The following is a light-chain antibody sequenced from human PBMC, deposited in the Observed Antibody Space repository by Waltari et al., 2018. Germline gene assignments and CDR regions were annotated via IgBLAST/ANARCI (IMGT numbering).Light chain of an antibody. Sequence: QSALTQPASVSGSPGQSITISCTGTSSVIGGYKYVPRYQQPPGKAPKLMIYVVSNRPSGVSNRFSGSKSGSTASLTISGLQSEDEADYYCSSYMNSSLVFGAGTKVTVL. CDR1: SSVIGGYKY. V-gene: IGLV2-14*01. CDR3: SSYMNSSLV. CDR2: VVS. J-gene: IGLJ3*02.